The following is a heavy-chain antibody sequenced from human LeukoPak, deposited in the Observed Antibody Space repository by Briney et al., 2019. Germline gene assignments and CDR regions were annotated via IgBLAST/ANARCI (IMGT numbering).Heavy chain of an antibody. Sequence: GGSLRLSCAASGFTFSTYTMNWVRQAPGKGLEWVSSISSTSSSIYYADSVKGRFTISRDNAKNSLYLQMNSLRADDTAVYYCAKDSVAAAGTAGLLDYWGQGTLVTVSS. CDR1: GFTFSTYT. D-gene: IGHD6-13*01. J-gene: IGHJ4*02. V-gene: IGHV3-48*01. CDR3: AKDSVAAAGTAGLLDY. CDR2: ISSTSSSI.